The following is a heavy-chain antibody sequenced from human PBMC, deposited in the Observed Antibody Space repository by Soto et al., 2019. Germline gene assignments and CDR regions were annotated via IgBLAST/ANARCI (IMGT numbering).Heavy chain of an antibody. Sequence: SVKVSCKASGGTFSSYTISWVRQAPGQGLEWMGRIIPILGIANYGQKFQGRVTITADKSTSTAYMELSSLRSEDTAVYYCAIVTKMAVTGTIDYWGQGTLLTGFS. D-gene: IGHD6-19*01. CDR1: GGTFSSYT. CDR2: IIPILGIA. J-gene: IGHJ4*02. V-gene: IGHV1-69*02. CDR3: AIVTKMAVTGTIDY.